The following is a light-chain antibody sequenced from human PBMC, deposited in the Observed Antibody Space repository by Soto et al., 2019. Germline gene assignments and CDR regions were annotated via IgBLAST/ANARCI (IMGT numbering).Light chain of an antibody. V-gene: IGKV1-5*03. CDR1: QGVSTW. CDR3: QQYDDCRT. J-gene: IGKJ1*01. Sequence: IQLTQSPSTLSGSVRDRVTITCRASQGVSTWLAWYQQRPSQAPKLLVYEASKLQSGVPSRFSASGSVRDFTLTISSMQPEDSATYYCQQYDDCRTFGQGTMV. CDR2: EAS.